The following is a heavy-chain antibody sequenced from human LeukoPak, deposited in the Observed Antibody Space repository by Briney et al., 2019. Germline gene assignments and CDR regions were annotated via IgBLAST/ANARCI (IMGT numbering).Heavy chain of an antibody. Sequence: SQTLSLTSAISGDSVSSNSAGSNWIRQSPSRCLEWLGRKYYRSKWSNDYEVSVKSRIPIKPDTSKNQFSLQLNSVTPEDTAVYYCAREGATYYFDYWGQGTLVTVSS. CDR3: AREGATYYFDY. J-gene: IGHJ4*02. CDR1: GDSVSSNSAG. CDR2: KYYRSKWSN. D-gene: IGHD1-26*01. V-gene: IGHV6-1*01.